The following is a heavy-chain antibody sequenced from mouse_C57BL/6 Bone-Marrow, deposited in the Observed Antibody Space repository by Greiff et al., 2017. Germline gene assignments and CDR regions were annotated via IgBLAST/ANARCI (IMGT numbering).Heavy chain of an antibody. J-gene: IGHJ1*03. CDR2: ISDGGSYT. CDR1: GFTFSSYA. V-gene: IGHV5-4*01. CDR3: ARWVVAPVWYFDV. D-gene: IGHD1-1*01. Sequence: EVQGVESGGGLVKPGGSLKLSCAASGFTFSSYAMSWVRQTPEKRLEWVATISDGGSYTYYPDNVKGRFTISRDNAKNNLYLQMGQLKSEDTAMYYCARWVVAPVWYFDVWGTGTTVTVSS.